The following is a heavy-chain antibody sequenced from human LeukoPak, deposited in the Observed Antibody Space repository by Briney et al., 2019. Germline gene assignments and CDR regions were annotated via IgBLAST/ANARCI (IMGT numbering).Heavy chain of an antibody. CDR1: GFPFSSYW. V-gene: IGHV3-7*04. CDR3: ARLYCSGASCYANLDY. D-gene: IGHD2-15*01. Sequence: AGSLRLSCAASGFPFSSYWMSWVRQAPGKGLEWVANIYQDGSQKYYVDSVRGRFTISRDNAENSLYLQKNSLTAEDTAVYYCARLYCSGASCYANLDYWGQGTLVAVSS. J-gene: IGHJ4*02. CDR2: IYQDGSQK.